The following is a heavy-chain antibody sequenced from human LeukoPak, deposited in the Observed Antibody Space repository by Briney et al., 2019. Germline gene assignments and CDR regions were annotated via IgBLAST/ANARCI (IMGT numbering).Heavy chain of an antibody. CDR2: IYYSGST. V-gene: IGHV4-39*01. D-gene: IGHD4-17*01. J-gene: IGHJ3*02. CDR1: GGSISSSSYY. Sequence: PSETLSLTCTVSGGSISSSSYYWGWIRQPPGKGLEWIGIIYYSGSTYYNPSLKSRVTISVDTSKNQFSLKLSSVTAADTAVYYCARHLLGYDYGDYVGLGYVDIWGQGTMVTVSS. CDR3: ARHLLGYDYGDYVGLGYVDI.